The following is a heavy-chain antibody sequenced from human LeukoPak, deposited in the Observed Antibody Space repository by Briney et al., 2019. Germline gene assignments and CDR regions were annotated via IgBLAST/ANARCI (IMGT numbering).Heavy chain of an antibody. CDR3: ARRNSGNYYGLLDP. J-gene: IGHJ5*02. CDR2: IYYSGNT. CDR1: GGSISSSSYY. D-gene: IGHD1-26*01. V-gene: IGHV4-39*01. Sequence: SETLSLTCTVSGGSISSSSYYWAWIRQPPGKGLEWIGSIYYSGNTYYNPSLKSRITLSVDTSKNQFSLKLSSVTAADSAVYYCARRNSGNYYGLLDPWGQGTLVTVSS.